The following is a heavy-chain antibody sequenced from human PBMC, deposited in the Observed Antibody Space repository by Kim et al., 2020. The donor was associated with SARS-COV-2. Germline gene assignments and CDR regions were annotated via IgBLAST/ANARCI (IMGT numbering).Heavy chain of an antibody. V-gene: IGHV4-39*01. J-gene: IGHJ6*02. Sequence: LKSRVTISVDTYKNQFSLKLSSVTAADTAVYYCARRIEIVPALYYYGMDVWGQGTTVTVSS. CDR3: ARRIEIVPALYYYGMDV. D-gene: IGHD2-2*01.